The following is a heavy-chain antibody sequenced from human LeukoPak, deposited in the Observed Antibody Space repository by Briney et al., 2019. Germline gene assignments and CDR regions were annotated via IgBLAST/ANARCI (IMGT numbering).Heavy chain of an antibody. J-gene: IGHJ4*02. CDR1: VYTLTSYY. V-gene: IGHV1-46*01. CDR2: INPSGGST. CDR3: ARGVPPDY. Sequence: ASVKVSCKASVYTLTSYYMHCVRQAPGQGLEWVGIINPSGGSTNYAQKFQGRVTMTRDTSTSTVYMELSSLRSEDTAVYYCARGVPPDYWGQGALVTVSS.